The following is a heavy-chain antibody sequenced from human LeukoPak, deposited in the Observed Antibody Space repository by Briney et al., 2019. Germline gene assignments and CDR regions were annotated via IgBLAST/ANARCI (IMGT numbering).Heavy chain of an antibody. D-gene: IGHD3-3*01. CDR1: GGTFSSYA. V-gene: IGHV1-69*04. CDR3: ARGRAPGPLYYDFWSGYPTHYYYYGMDV. CDR2: IIPILGIA. Sequence: GASVKVSCKASGGTFSSYAISWVRQAPGQGLEWMGRIIPILGIANYAQKFQGRVTMTRNTSISTAYMELSSLRSEDTAVYYCARGRAPGPLYYDFWSGYPTHYYYYGMDVWGQGTTVTVSS. J-gene: IGHJ6*02.